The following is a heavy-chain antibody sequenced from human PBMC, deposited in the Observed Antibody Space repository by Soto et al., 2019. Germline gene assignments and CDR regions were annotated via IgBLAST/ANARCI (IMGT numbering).Heavy chain of an antibody. CDR2: ISYDGNNK. CDR1: GFIFSDFG. V-gene: IGHV3-30*18. CDR3: VKGDLDTAVVNRPDAFDF. J-gene: IGHJ3*01. Sequence: GGSLRLSCEASGFIFSDFGMHWFRQAPGKGLEWVAVISYDGNNKYYAQAGKGRFTIAADNTKNTLFLNMDRLRTEDTAVYHCVKGDLDTAVVNRPDAFDFWGPGTMVTVSS. D-gene: IGHD5-18*01.